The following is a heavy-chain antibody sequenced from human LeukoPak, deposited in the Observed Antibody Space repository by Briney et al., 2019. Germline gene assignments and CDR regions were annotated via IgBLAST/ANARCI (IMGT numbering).Heavy chain of an antibody. Sequence: ASVKVSCKDSVHTFGDHYMQGVRHAPEQGREWMGWVWPNSGRTEYAERFQGRVTMGRDTSISTASMELRWLRSDDTAVYYCARVLLRTGIPEGFDPWGQGTLVIVSS. CDR2: VWPNSGRT. CDR3: ARVLLRTGIPEGFDP. CDR1: VHTFGDHY. J-gene: IGHJ5*02. V-gene: IGHV1-2*02. D-gene: IGHD1-14*01.